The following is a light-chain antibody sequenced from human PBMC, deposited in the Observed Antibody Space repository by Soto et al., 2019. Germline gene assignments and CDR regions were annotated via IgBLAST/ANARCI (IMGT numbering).Light chain of an antibody. CDR2: EVS. CDR1: SSDVGGYNY. J-gene: IGLJ2*01. V-gene: IGLV2-8*01. Sequence: QSALTQPPSASGSPGQSVTISCTGNSSDVGGYNYVSWYQQHPGKAPKLMIYEVSKRPSGAPDRFSGSKSGNTASLTVSGLQAEDEADYYCSSYAGSNNLGVFGGGTKLTVL. CDR3: SSYAGSNNLGV.